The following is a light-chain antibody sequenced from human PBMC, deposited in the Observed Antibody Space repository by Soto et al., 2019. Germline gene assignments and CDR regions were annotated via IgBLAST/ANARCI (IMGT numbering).Light chain of an antibody. Sequence: DIQMTQSPPTLSASVGDRVTITCRASQRISSWLAWYQQKPGKAPKLLIYKASTLKSGVPSRFSGSGSGTEFTLTISSLQPDDFATYYCQHYNSYSEAFGQGTKVDIK. J-gene: IGKJ1*01. V-gene: IGKV1-5*03. CDR2: KAS. CDR1: QRISSW. CDR3: QHYNSYSEA.